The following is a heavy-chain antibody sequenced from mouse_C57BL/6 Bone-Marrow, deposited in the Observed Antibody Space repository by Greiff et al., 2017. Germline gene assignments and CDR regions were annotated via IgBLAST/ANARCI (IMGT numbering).Heavy chain of an antibody. V-gene: IGHV1-55*01. J-gene: IGHJ1*03. CDR1: GYTFTSYW. CDR3: ARSGLGLHWYFDV. D-gene: IGHD4-1*01. CDR2: IYPGSGST. Sequence: QVQLQQPGAELVKPGASVKMSCKASGYTFTSYWITWVKQRPGHGLEWIGDIYPGSGSTNYNEKFKSKATLTVDTSSSTAYMQLSSLTSEDSAVYYCARSGLGLHWYFDVWGTGTTVTVSS.